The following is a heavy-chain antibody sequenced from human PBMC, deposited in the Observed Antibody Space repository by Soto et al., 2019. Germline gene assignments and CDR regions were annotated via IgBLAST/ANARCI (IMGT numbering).Heavy chain of an antibody. J-gene: IGHJ5*02. CDR1: GGSFSGYY. V-gene: IGHV4-34*01. Sequence: QVQLQQWGAGLLKPSETLSLTGAVYGGSFSGYYWSWIRQPPGKGLEWIGEINHSGSTNYNPSLKSRVTISVDTSKNQFSLKLSSVTAADTAVYYCARGPRGLVRHWFDPWGQGTLVTVSS. D-gene: IGHD3-16*01. CDR2: INHSGST. CDR3: ARGPRGLVRHWFDP.